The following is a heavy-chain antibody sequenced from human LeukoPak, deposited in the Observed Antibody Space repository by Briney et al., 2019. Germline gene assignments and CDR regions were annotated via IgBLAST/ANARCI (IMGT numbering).Heavy chain of an antibody. Sequence: PSETLSLTCAVYGGSFSGYYWNWIRQPPGKGLEWIGEINHSGSTNYNPSLKSRVTISVDTSKNQFSLRLSSVTAADTAVYYCARGALELGYYYYGMDVRGQGTTVTVSS. D-gene: IGHD1-7*01. CDR2: INHSGST. CDR3: ARGALELGYYYYGMDV. V-gene: IGHV4-34*01. J-gene: IGHJ6*02. CDR1: GGSFSGYY.